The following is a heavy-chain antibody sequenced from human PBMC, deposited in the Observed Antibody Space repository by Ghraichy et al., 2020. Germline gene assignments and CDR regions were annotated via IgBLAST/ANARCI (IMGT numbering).Heavy chain of an antibody. CDR3: ASLQLGELSLPSA. D-gene: IGHD3-16*02. Sequence: SETLSLTCTVSGGSISSYYWSWIRQPPGKGLEWIGYIFYSGSTNYNPSLKSRVTISVDTSKNQFSLKLSSVTAADTAVYYCASLQLGELSLPSAWGQGTLVTVSS. J-gene: IGHJ5*02. CDR1: GGSISSYY. V-gene: IGHV4-59*08. CDR2: IFYSGST.